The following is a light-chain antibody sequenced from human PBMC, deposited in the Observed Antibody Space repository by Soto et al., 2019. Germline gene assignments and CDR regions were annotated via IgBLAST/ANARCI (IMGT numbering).Light chain of an antibody. CDR3: QQLTRDHMNR. J-gene: IGKJ5*01. CDR2: DAS. V-gene: IGKV3-11*01. CDR1: QSVSSY. Sequence: EIVVTHSPDNLLMSTDYIATLSFRTSQSVSSYLAWYQQKPGQAPRLLIYDASNRATGIQARFSGSGSGTEFTLTISSLQPEDFATYHCQQLTRDHMNRLGQRTRLAIK.